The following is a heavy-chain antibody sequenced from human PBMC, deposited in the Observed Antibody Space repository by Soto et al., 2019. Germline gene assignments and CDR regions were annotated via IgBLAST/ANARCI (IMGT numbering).Heavy chain of an antibody. CDR2: INHGRST. CDR3: ARGGVRYCSSTSCPLLDY. D-gene: IGHD2-2*01. Sequence: QVQLQQWGAGLLKPSETLSLTCAVYGGSFSGYYWSWIRQPPGKGLEWIGEINHGRSTNYNPSLKSRVTISKDTSNNQFPPKLSSVTAADTAVYYCARGGVRYCSSTSCPLLDYWGQGALVTVSS. J-gene: IGHJ4*02. V-gene: IGHV4-34*01. CDR1: GGSFSGYY.